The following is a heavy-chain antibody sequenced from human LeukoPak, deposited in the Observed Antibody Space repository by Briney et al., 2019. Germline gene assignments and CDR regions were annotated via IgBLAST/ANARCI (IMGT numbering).Heavy chain of an antibody. CDR3: ARDKDCSSTSCYALDY. Sequence: GSLRLSCAASGFTFSSYSMNWVRQAPGKGLEWVSSISSSSSYIYYADSVKGRFTISRDNSKNTLYLQMNSLRAEDTAVYYCARDKDCSSTSCYALDYWGQGTLVTVSS. CDR1: GFTFSSYS. J-gene: IGHJ4*02. D-gene: IGHD2-2*01. V-gene: IGHV3-21*01. CDR2: ISSSSSYI.